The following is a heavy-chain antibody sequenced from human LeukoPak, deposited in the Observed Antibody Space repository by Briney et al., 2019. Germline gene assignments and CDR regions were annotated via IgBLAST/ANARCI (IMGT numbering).Heavy chain of an antibody. CDR2: INSDGSST. Sequence: PGGSLRLSCAASGFTFSSYWMHWVRQAPGKGLVWVSRINSDGSSTSYADSVKGRFTISRDNAKNTLYLQMNSLRAEDTAVYYCAREAMVRGVVPQSASYYYYGMDVWGQGTTVTVSS. V-gene: IGHV3-74*01. CDR3: AREAMVRGVVPQSASYYYYGMDV. CDR1: GFTFSSYW. J-gene: IGHJ6*02. D-gene: IGHD3-10*01.